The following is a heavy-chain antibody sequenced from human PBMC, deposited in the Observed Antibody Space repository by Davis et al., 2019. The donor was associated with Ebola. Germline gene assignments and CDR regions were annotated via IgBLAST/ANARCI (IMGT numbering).Heavy chain of an antibody. Sequence: PGGSLRLSCKGSGYSFTSYWIGWVRQMPGKGLEWMGIIYPGDSDTRYSPSFQGQVTISADKSISTAYLQWSSLKASDTAMYYCARRPCSGGSCYPDYWGQGTLVTVSS. CDR3: ARRPCSGGSCYPDY. V-gene: IGHV5-51*01. D-gene: IGHD2-15*01. CDR1: GYSFTSYW. CDR2: IYPGDSDT. J-gene: IGHJ4*02.